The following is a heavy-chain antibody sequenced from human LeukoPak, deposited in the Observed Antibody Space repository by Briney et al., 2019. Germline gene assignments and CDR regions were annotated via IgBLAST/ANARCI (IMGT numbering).Heavy chain of an antibody. J-gene: IGHJ4*02. V-gene: IGHV1-18*01. CDR3: ARDILYEECYFDY. CDR1: GYTFTIYD. D-gene: IGHD3-9*01. Sequence: ASVRVSCKASGYTFTIYDINWVRQAPGEGGEWMGWISAYNGKTNYAQKLQGRVTMTTDTSTSTAYMEQRSLRSDDTAVYYCARDILYEECYFDYWGQGTLVTVSS. CDR2: ISAYNGKT.